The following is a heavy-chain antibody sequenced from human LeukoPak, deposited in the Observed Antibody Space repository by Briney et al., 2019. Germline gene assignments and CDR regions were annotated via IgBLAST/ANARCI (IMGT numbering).Heavy chain of an antibody. J-gene: IGHJ4*02. CDR2: ICPDGTVT. Sequence: RTGGSLRLSCAASGFTFSSYGMHWVRQAPGKGPMWVSRICPDGTVTNYADSVKARFIISRDNARNTVYLQMNSLRVEDTAVYYCVRDFRSADYWGQGTLVTVSS. V-gene: IGHV3-74*01. CDR3: VRDFRSADY. CDR1: GFTFSSYG.